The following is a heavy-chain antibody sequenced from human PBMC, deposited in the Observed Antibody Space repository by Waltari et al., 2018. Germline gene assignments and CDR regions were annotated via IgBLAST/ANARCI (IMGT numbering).Heavy chain of an antibody. Sequence: QVQLVQSGSEVKKPGASVKFSCKTSGYTFTGYYMYWVRQAPGQGLEWMGWINPYSGGTAYAQKFQGRVTLTRDTSISTAYMELNRLISDDSAMYYCATAPDAFQIINWGQGTLVTVSS. J-gene: IGHJ4*02. CDR3: ATAPDAFQIIN. V-gene: IGHV1-2*02. CDR2: INPYSGGT. CDR1: GYTFTGYY. D-gene: IGHD2-2*01.